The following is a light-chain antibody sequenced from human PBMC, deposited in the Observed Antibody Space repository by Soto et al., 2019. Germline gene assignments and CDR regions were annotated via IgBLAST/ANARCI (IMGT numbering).Light chain of an antibody. V-gene: IGLV2-11*01. Sequence: QSVLTQPRSVSGSPGQSVAISCTGTSSDVGGYNYVSWYQQHPGKAPKLIIYAVTKRPSGVPDRFSGSSSGNTASLTISGLQAEDEADYFCCSYAGSNSYVYGTGTKVTVL. CDR3: CSYAGSNSYV. CDR1: SSDVGGYNY. J-gene: IGLJ1*01. CDR2: AVT.